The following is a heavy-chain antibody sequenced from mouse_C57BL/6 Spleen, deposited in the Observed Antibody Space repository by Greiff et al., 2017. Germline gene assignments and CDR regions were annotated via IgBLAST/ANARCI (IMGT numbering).Heavy chain of an antibody. CDR2: IWWDDDK. D-gene: IGHD1-1*01. J-gene: IGHJ1*03. CDR3: ARIAFYGSSSYWYFDV. V-gene: IGHV8-8*01. Sequence: QVTLKESGPGILQPSQTLSLTCSFSGFSLSTFGMGVGWIRQPSGKGLEWLAHIWWDDDKYYNPALKSRLTISKDTSKNQVFLKIANVDTADTATYYCARIAFYGSSSYWYFDVWGTGTTVTVSS. CDR1: GFSLSTFGMG.